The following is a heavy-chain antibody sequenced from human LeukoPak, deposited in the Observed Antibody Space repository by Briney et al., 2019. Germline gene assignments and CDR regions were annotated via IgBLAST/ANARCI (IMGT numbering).Heavy chain of an antibody. V-gene: IGHV3-53*01. J-gene: IGHJ6*03. CDR3: ARSLRARGVPDYMDV. CDR2: IYKNAIT. Sequence: GGSLRLSCATSGFTFSNYNMNWVRQAPGKGLEWVSVIYKNAITYYADTVKGRFTISRDNSKNTLYLQMNSLRADDTAVYYCARSLRARGVPDYMDVWGKGTTVTISS. D-gene: IGHD3-10*01. CDR1: GFTFSNYN.